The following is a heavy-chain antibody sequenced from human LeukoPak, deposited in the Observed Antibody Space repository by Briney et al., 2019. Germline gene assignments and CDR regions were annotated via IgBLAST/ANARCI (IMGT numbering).Heavy chain of an antibody. CDR2: IYHSGST. D-gene: IGHD2-15*01. V-gene: IGHV4-4*07. CDR1: GGSISSYY. J-gene: IGHJ4*02. Sequence: SETLSLTCTVSGGSISSYYWSWIRQPAGKGLEWIGSIYHSGSTYYNPSLKSRVTISVDTSKNQFSLKLSSVTAADTAVYYCARGAVLVGAAFDYWGQGTLVTVSS. CDR3: ARGAVLVGAAFDY.